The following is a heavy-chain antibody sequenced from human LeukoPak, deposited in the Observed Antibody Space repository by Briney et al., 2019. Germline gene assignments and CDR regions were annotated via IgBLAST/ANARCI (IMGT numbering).Heavy chain of an antibody. CDR1: GGSVSSGSYY. J-gene: IGHJ4*02. V-gene: IGHV4-61*01. Sequence: SETLSLTCTVSGGSVSSGSYYWSWIRQPPGKGLEWIGYICYSGSTNYNPSLKSRVTISVDTSKNQFSLKLSSVTAADTAVYYCARGPRRFVRRGVVAATGADYWGQGTLVTVSS. D-gene: IGHD2-15*01. CDR3: ARGPRRFVRRGVVAATGADY. CDR2: ICYSGST.